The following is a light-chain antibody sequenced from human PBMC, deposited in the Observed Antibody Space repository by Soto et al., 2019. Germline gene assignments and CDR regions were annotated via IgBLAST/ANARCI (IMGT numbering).Light chain of an antibody. CDR3: AAWDDSLSGRV. Sequence: QAVVTQPPSASGTPGQRVTFSCSGSSSNIGSNSVYWYQHLPGTAPKLLIYRNDQRPSGVPDRFSGSKSGTSASLAISGLRSEDEADYYCAAWDDSLSGRVFGGGTKLTVL. CDR2: RND. CDR1: SSNIGSNS. V-gene: IGLV1-47*01. J-gene: IGLJ3*02.